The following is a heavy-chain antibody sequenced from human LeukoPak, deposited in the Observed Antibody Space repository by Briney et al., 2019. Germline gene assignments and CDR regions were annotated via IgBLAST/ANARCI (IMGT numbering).Heavy chain of an antibody. CDR3: ARGVRSWLFDY. CDR2: IYHSGST. J-gene: IGHJ4*02. CDR1: GGSISSNNW. V-gene: IGHV4-4*02. D-gene: IGHD6-13*01. Sequence: PSGTLSLTCGVSGGSISSNNWWSWVRQPPGMGLEWIGYIYHSGSTYYNPSLKSRVTISVDRSKNQFSLKLSSVTAADTAVYYCARGVRSWLFDYWGQGTLVTVSS.